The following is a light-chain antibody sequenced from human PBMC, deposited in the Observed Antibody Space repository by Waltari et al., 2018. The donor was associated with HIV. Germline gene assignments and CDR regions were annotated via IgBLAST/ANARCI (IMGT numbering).Light chain of an antibody. J-gene: IGKJ4*01. CDR3: QQRSNWPPT. V-gene: IGKV3-11*01. CDR2: DAA. CDR1: QSVSSY. Sequence: VLRECPPTLSLSLGERAPLSCMASQSVSSYLAWYQQKPGQATRLLIYDAANRATGIPARFSGSWSGTDFTLTISSLDPEDFAVYYCQQRSNWPPTFGGGIKVEIK.